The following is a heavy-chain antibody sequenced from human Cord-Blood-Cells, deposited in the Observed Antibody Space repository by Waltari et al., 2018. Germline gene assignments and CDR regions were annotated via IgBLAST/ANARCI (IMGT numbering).Heavy chain of an antibody. CDR3: ARDGEVGATRVPFGY. V-gene: IGHV3-21*01. D-gene: IGHD1-26*01. CDR2: ISSSSSYI. CDR1: GFTFSSYS. J-gene: IGHJ4*02. Sequence: EVQLVESGGGLVKPGGSLRLSCAASGFTFSSYSMNRVRQAPGKGLEWVSSISSSSSYIYYADSVKGRFTISRDNAKNSLYLQMNSLRAEDTAVYYCARDGEVGATRVPFGYWGQGTLVTVSS.